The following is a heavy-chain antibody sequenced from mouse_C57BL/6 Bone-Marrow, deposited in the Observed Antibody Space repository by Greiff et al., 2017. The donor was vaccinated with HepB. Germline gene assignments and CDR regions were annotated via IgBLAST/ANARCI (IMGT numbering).Heavy chain of an antibody. CDR1: GYSITSGYY. V-gene: IGHV3-6*01. CDR3: ARPYYYGSSSWFAY. CDR2: ISYDGSN. J-gene: IGHJ3*01. D-gene: IGHD1-1*01. Sequence: EESGPGLVKPSQSLSLTCSVTGYSITSGYYWNWIRQFPGNKLEWMGYISYDGSNNYNPSLKNRISITRDTSKNQFFLKLNSVTTEDTATYYCARPYYYGSSSWFAYWGQGTLVTVSA.